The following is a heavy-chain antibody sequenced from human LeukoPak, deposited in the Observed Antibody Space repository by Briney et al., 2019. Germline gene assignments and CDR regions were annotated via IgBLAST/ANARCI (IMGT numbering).Heavy chain of an antibody. D-gene: IGHD6-13*01. CDR2: IKQDGSET. CDR3: ASAVREQQP. V-gene: IGHV3-7*01. CDR1: GFIFSSYW. Sequence: GGSLRLSCAASGFIFSSYWMNWVRQAPGKGLEWVANIKQDGSETYYVDSVKGRFTISRDNAKNSLYLQMNSLRVEDTAVYYCASAVREQQPWGQGTLVTVSS. J-gene: IGHJ5*02.